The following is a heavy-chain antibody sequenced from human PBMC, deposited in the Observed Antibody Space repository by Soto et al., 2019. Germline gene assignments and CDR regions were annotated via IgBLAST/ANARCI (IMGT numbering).Heavy chain of an antibody. CDR2: ISAYNGNT. CDR1: GYRFSDYG. V-gene: IGHV1-18*01. D-gene: IGHD2-8*02. J-gene: IGHJ4*02. CDR3: ARDAPRTTGNEYY. Sequence: QVQLVQSGAEVKKPGASVKVSCKASGYRFSDYGITWVRQAPGQGLEWIGWISAYNGNTDYEQKFQGRVTLTTDTSTSTAYMELRRLRSDDTAVYFCARDAPRTTGNEYYWGQGTLVTVSS.